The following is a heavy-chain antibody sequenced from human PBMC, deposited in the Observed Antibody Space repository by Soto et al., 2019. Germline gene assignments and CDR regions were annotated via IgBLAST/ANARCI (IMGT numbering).Heavy chain of an antibody. D-gene: IGHD6-19*01. CDR2: IYSGGST. Sequence: GGSLRLSCAASGFTVSSNYMSWVRQAPGKGLEWVSVIYSGGSTYYADSVKGRFTISRHNSKNTLYLQMNSLRAEDTAVYYCARVKSRQWLVFHAFDIWGQGTMVTVSS. J-gene: IGHJ3*02. V-gene: IGHV3-53*04. CDR1: GFTVSSNY. CDR3: ARVKSRQWLVFHAFDI.